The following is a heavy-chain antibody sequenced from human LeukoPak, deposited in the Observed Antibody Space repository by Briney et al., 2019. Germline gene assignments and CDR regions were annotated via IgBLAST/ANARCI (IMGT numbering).Heavy chain of an antibody. CDR3: ARSKSSSSPNFDH. CDR2: ISYDGSNK. V-gene: IGHV3-30-3*01. J-gene: IGHJ4*02. Sequence: PGGSLRLSCAASGFTFSIYAMTWVRQAPGKGLEWVAIISYDGSNKYYADSVKGRFTIFRDNSKSTLYLQMNSLRAEDTAVYYCARSKSSSSPNFDHWGQGTLVTVSS. CDR1: GFTFSIYA. D-gene: IGHD6-6*01.